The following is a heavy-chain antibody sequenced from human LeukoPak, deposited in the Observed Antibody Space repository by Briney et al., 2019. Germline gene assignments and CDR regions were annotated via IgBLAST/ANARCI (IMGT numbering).Heavy chain of an antibody. Sequence: GGSLRLSCTVLGVTLSDYELNWVRQAPKKGPDWVSYMNRRGDRIDHADSVKGRFTMSRDIATKSVFLQMTGLRVDDTAVYYCATRIPYTGYNNWGQGTLVTVSS. CDR2: MNRRGDRI. CDR3: ATRIPYTGYNN. D-gene: IGHD5-12*01. CDR1: GVTLSDYE. J-gene: IGHJ4*02. V-gene: IGHV3-48*03.